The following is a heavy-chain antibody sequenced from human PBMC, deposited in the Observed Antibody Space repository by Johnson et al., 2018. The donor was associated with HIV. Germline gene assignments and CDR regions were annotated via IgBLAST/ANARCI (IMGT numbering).Heavy chain of an antibody. Sequence: VQLVESGGGLVQPGESLRLSCAASGFTFSNYYMSWVRQAPGKGLEWVANMNNGESKKNYVDYVKGRFTISRDNAKKSLSLQTNSLKPDDTAVYYCTPSFWNPAFDIWGQGTMVTVSS. J-gene: IGHJ3*02. CDR1: GFTFSNYY. CDR2: MNNGESKK. D-gene: IGHD1-1*01. V-gene: IGHV3-7*05. CDR3: TPSFWNPAFDI.